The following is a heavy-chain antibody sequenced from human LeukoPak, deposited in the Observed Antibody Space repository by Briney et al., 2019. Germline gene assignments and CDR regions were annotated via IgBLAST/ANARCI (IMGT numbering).Heavy chain of an antibody. CDR1: GASFSGYY. V-gene: IGHV4-34*01. CDR2: INHSGST. Sequence: PSETLSLTCAVYGASFSGYYWSWIRQPPGKGLEWIGEINHSGSTNYNVSLESRVTMSVDTSKNQFTLKLNSVTAADTAVYYCAKFYSSSSRDAFDVWGPGTMVTVSS. CDR3: AKFYSSSSRDAFDV. J-gene: IGHJ3*01. D-gene: IGHD6-6*01.